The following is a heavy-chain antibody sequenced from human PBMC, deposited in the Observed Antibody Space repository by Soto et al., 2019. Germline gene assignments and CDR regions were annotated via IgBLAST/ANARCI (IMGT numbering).Heavy chain of an antibody. CDR2: ISYDGSNK. D-gene: IGHD6-19*01. CDR1: GFTFSSYG. J-gene: IGHJ4*02. V-gene: IGHV3-30*03. CDR3: ATDVQQWPGGAPGFDY. Sequence: QPGGSLRLSCAASGFTFSSYGMHWVRQAPGKGLEWVAVISYDGSNKYYADSVKGRFTISRDNSKNTLYLQMNSLRAEDTAVYYCATDVQQWPGGAPGFDYWGQGTLVTVSS.